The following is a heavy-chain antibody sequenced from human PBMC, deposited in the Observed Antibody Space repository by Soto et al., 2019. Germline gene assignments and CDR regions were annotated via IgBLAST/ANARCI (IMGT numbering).Heavy chain of an antibody. V-gene: IGHV3-13*04. CDR1: GFTFSRYD. CDR3: AREILDDTSRGWYLES. D-gene: IGHD6-19*01. Sequence: GGSLRLSCAASGFTFSRYDMHWVRQPTGKGLEWVSAIGRGDDTYYSDSVKGRFTISREDAKSSLFLQMNSLGAGDTAVYFCAREILDDTSRGWYLESWGQGT. J-gene: IGHJ4*02. CDR2: IGRGDDT.